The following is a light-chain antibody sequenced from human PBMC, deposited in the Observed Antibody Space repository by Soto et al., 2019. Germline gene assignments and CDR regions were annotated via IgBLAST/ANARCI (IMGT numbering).Light chain of an antibody. J-gene: IGLJ2*01. CDR2: GTN. V-gene: IGLV1-40*01. CDR1: SSNIGAPFD. CDR3: QSYDSSLSGHVV. Sequence: QPVLTQPPSVSGAPGQRVTISCTGSSSNIGAPFDVHWYQHLPGTAPKLLIYGTNNRPSGVPDRFSGSRSGTSASLAITGLQAEDEAVYYCQSYDSSLSGHVVFGGGTQLTVL.